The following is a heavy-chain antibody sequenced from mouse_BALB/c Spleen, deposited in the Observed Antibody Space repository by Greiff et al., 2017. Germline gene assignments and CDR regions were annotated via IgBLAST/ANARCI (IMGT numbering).Heavy chain of an antibody. Sequence: VQLKESGPELVKPGASVKMSCKASGYTFTSYVMHWVKQKPGQGLEWIGYINPYNDGTKYNEKFKGKATLTSDKSSSTAYMELSSLTSEDSAVYYCARGEGITTVPWYFDVWGAGTTVTVSS. CDR2: INPYNDGT. V-gene: IGHV1-14*01. J-gene: IGHJ1*01. CDR3: ARGEGITTVPWYFDV. CDR1: GYTFTSYV. D-gene: IGHD1-1*01.